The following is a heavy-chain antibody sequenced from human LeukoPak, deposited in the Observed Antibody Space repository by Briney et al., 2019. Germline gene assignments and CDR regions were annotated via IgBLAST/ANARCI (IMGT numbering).Heavy chain of an antibody. Sequence: SETLSLTCAVYGGSFSGYYWSWIRQPPGKGLEWIGEINHSGSTNYNPSLKSRVTISVDTSKNQFSLKLSSVTAADTAVYYCARGDYYDSSGYYQNTYYFDYWGQGTLVTVSS. CDR2: INHSGST. D-gene: IGHD3-22*01. CDR3: ARGDYYDSSGYYQNTYYFDY. V-gene: IGHV4-34*01. CDR1: GGSFSGYY. J-gene: IGHJ4*02.